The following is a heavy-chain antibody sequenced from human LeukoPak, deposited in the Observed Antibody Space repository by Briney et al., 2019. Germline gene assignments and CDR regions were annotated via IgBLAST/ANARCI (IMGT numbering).Heavy chain of an antibody. CDR2: IYYSGST. D-gene: IGHD5-18*01. Sequence: SETLSLTCTVSGGSISSYYWSWIRQPPGKGLEWIGYIYYSGSTNYNPSLKSRVTISVDTSKNQFSLKLSSVTAADTAVYYCARVHSYNDAFDIWGQGTMVTVSS. CDR3: ARVHSYNDAFDI. J-gene: IGHJ3*02. V-gene: IGHV4-59*01. CDR1: GGSISSYY.